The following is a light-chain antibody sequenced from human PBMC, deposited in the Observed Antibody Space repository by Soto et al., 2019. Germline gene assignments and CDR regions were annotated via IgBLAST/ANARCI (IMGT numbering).Light chain of an antibody. CDR1: QSITNY. Sequence: DIQMTQSPPSLSVSVGDRVTINCRTSQSITNYLNWYQQKPGKAPKLLVYAASSLQSGVPSRFSGNGSGTDFTLTISSLQREDFASYYCQQSDSYPYTFGQGTKLEIK. V-gene: IGKV1-39*01. CDR2: AAS. J-gene: IGKJ2*01. CDR3: QQSDSYPYT.